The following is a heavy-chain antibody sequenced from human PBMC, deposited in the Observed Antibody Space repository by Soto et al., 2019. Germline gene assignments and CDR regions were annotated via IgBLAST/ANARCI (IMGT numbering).Heavy chain of an antibody. V-gene: IGHV4-31*03. J-gene: IGHJ3*02. CDR2: IYYSGST. Sequence: QVQLQESGPGLVKPSQTLSLTCTVSGGSISSGGYYWSWIRQHPGKGLEWIGYIYYSGSTYYNPSLRSRVTISVDTSKNQFSLKLSSVTAADTAVYYCARGSYLHASAFDIWGQGTMVTVSS. D-gene: IGHD1-26*01. CDR3: ARGSYLHASAFDI. CDR1: GGSISSGGYY.